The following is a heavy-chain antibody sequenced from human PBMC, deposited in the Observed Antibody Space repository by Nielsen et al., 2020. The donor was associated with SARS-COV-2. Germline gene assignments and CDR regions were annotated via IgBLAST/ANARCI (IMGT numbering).Heavy chain of an antibody. J-gene: IGHJ6*02. CDR1: GGTFSSYA. V-gene: IGHV1-69*13. D-gene: IGHD3-9*01. CDR2: IIPIFGTA. Sequence: SVKVSCKASGGTFSSYAISWVRQAPGQGLEWMGGIIPIFGTANYAQKFQGRVTITADESTSTAYMELSSLRSEDTAVYYCARGVAGYYDILTGYYNVRYYGMGVWGQGTTVTVSS. CDR3: ARGVAGYYDILTGYYNVRYYGMGV.